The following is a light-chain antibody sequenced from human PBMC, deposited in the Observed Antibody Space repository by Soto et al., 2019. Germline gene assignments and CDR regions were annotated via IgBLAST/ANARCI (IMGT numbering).Light chain of an antibody. CDR2: GAS. V-gene: IGKV3-15*01. Sequence: EIVMTQSPATLSVSPGERVTLSCRASQFVSNSLTWYQQRPGQPPRLLIYGASTRAAGISERFSGSGSGTEFTLTISSLRSEDLAVYYCQQSSNWPRTFGQGTKVDIK. CDR3: QQSSNWPRT. J-gene: IGKJ1*01. CDR1: QFVSNS.